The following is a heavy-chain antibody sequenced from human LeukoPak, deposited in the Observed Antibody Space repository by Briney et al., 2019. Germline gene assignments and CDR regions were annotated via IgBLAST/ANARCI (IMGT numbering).Heavy chain of an antibody. V-gene: IGHV1-2*02. Sequence: ASVKVSCKASGYTFNGYYMHWVRQAPGQGLEWMGWINPNSGGTNYAQKFQGRVTMTRDTSISTAYMELSRLRSDDTAVYYCARPGTLGYSGTYYYFDYWGQGTLVTVSS. J-gene: IGHJ4*02. CDR3: ARPGTLGYSGTYYYFDY. CDR1: GYTFNGYY. D-gene: IGHD1-26*01. CDR2: INPNSGGT.